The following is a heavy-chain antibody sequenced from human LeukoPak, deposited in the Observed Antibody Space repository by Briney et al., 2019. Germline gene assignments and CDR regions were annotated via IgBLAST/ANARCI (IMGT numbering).Heavy chain of an antibody. Sequence: GSLRLSCAASGFTFSSYAMSRIRQPPGKGLEWIGEINHSGSTNYNPSLKSRVTISVDTSKNQFSLKLSSVTAADTAVYYCARVKDSSGWTSRYYYGMDVWGQGTTVTVSS. CDR3: ARVKDSSGWTSRYYYGMDV. J-gene: IGHJ6*02. CDR2: INHSGST. D-gene: IGHD6-19*01. V-gene: IGHV4-34*01. CDR1: GFTFSSYA.